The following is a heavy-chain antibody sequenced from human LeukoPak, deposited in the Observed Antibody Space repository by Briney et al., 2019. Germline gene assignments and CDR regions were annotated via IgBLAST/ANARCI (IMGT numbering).Heavy chain of an antibody. CDR1: GFTFSSYE. CDR3: ARARYCSSTSCYVYYYYYYGMDV. Sequence: PGGSLRLSCAASGFTFSSYEMNWVRQAPGKGLEWVSYISSSGSTIYHADSVKGRFTISRDNAKNSLYLQMNSLRAEDTAVYYCARARYCSSTSCYVYYYYYYGMDVWGQGTTVTVSS. CDR2: ISSSGSTI. J-gene: IGHJ6*02. V-gene: IGHV3-48*03. D-gene: IGHD2-2*01.